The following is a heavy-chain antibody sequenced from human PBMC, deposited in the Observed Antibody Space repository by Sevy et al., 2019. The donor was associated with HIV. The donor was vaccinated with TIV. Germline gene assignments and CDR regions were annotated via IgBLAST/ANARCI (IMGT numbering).Heavy chain of an antibody. D-gene: IGHD2-2*01. Sequence: GGSLRLSCAASGFTFSNYWMTWVRQAPGKGLEWVANIKRDGSEKYYVDSVKGRFTISRDNAKNSLYLQMNRLRAEDTALYYCARDCNSASCLWGLDVWGQGTTVTVSS. CDR3: ARDCNSASCLWGLDV. V-gene: IGHV3-7*03. CDR2: IKRDGSEK. CDR1: GFTFSNYW. J-gene: IGHJ6*02.